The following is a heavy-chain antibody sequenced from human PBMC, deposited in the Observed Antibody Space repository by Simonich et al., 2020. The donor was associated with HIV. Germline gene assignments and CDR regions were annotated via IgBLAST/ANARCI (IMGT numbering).Heavy chain of an antibody. D-gene: IGHD4-17*01. CDR1: GGSFSGYY. CDR2: INHSGHT. J-gene: IGHJ4*02. V-gene: IGHV4-34*01. Sequence: QVQLQQWGAGLLKPSETLSLTCAVYGGSFSGYYWSWIRQPPGKGMEWIGEINHSGHTNNNPSLKSRVPISVDTAKNQFSLKLIAVTAADTAIYYRARRRGLLPYRGYFDYWGQGTLVTVSS. CDR3: ARRRGLLPYRGYFDY.